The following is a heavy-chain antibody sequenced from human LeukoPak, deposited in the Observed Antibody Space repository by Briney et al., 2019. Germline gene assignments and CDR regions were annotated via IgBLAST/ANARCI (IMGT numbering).Heavy chain of an antibody. CDR3: ARNLEYSSSWPLYYYYYYMDV. Sequence: AASVKVSCKASGYTFTSYYMHWVRQAPGQGLEWMGIINPSGGSTSYAQKFQGRVTMTRDMSTSTVYMELSSLRSEDTAVYYCARNLEYSSSWPLYYYYYYMDVWGKGTTVTVSS. D-gene: IGHD6-6*01. V-gene: IGHV1-46*01. J-gene: IGHJ6*03. CDR1: GYTFTSYY. CDR2: INPSGGST.